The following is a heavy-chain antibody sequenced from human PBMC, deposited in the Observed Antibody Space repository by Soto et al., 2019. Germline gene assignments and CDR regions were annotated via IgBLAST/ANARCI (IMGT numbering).Heavy chain of an antibody. D-gene: IGHD3-16*01. J-gene: IGHJ6*02. CDR1: GFTFSSYA. CDR3: AKDQGLGYYYYGMDV. V-gene: IGHV3-23*01. CDR2: ISGSGGST. Sequence: GGSLRLSCAASGFTFSSYAMSWVRQAPGKGLEWVSAISGSGGSTYYADSVKGRFTISRDNSKNTLYLQMNSLRAEDTAVYYCAKDQGLGYYYYGMDVWGQGATVTVSS.